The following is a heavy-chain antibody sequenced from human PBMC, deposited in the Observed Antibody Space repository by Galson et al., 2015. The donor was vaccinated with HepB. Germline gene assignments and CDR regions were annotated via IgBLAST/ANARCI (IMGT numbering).Heavy chain of an antibody. D-gene: IGHD2-2*01. CDR1: GFTFDDYA. CDR3: ARDGCSSTSCFVY. V-gene: IGHV3-9*01. Sequence: SLRLSCAASGFTFDDYAMHWVRQAPGKGLEWVSGISWNSGITAYADSVKGRFTISRDNAKNSLYLQMNSLRADDTAVYYCARDGCSSTSCFVYWGQGTLVTVSS. J-gene: IGHJ4*02. CDR2: ISWNSGIT.